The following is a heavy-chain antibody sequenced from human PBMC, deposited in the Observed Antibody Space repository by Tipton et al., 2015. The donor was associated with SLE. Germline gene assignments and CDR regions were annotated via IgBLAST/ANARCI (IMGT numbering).Heavy chain of an antibody. J-gene: IGHJ5*02. CDR1: GFSISRAYY. Sequence: GLVKPSETRSLTCGVSGFSISRAYYWVWIRQPPGMGLEWIGSIHHSGNTFCNPSLKSRVTISIDSSKNQLSLRLTSVTAADTAVYYCAAYRTSWTGGYNWFDPWGQGTLVTVSS. V-gene: IGHV4-38-2*01. D-gene: IGHD6-13*01. CDR3: AAYRTSWTGGYNWFDP. CDR2: IHHSGNT.